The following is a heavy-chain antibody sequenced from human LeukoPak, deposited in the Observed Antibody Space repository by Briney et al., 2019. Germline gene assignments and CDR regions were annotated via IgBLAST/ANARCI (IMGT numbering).Heavy chain of an antibody. Sequence: PSETLSLTCTVSGYSISSGSYYWSWIRQPAGKGLEWIGRIYTSGSTNYNPSLKSRVTISVDTSKNQFSLKLSSVTAADTAVYYCAREIAGTIRLFDPWGQGTLVTVSS. CDR1: GYSISSGSYY. D-gene: IGHD6-13*01. J-gene: IGHJ5*02. V-gene: IGHV4-61*02. CDR2: IYTSGST. CDR3: AREIAGTIRLFDP.